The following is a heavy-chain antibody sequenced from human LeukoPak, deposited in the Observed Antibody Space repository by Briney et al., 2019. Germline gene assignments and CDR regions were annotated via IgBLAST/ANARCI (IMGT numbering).Heavy chain of an antibody. CDR2: INTDGTVT. D-gene: IGHD6-19*01. V-gene: IGHV3-74*01. J-gene: IGHJ4*02. CDR1: GFTFSKYL. CDR3: ATKQWLAPPPDS. Sequence: TGGSLRLSCAASGFTFSKYLVLWVRQAPGKGLESVSRINTDGTVTTYADSVKGRFTVSRDNADNTMFLQMNSVRDEDTAVYYCATKQWLAPPPDSWGQGTPVTVSS.